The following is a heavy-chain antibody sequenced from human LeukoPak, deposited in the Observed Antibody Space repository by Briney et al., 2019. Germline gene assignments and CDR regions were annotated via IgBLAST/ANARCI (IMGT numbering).Heavy chain of an antibody. CDR1: GGSMTNFY. CDR2: VFYRGTS. J-gene: IGHJ4*02. D-gene: IGHD2-15*01. Sequence: SETLSLTCSVSGGSMTNFYWGWIQQPPGKGMQWIGYVFYRGTSNHNPSLENRVTMSVDTSKNQFSLELSFVTAADTAVYYCARLSGAYWTFDCWGQGTLVTVSS. CDR3: ARLSGAYWTFDC. V-gene: IGHV4-59*08.